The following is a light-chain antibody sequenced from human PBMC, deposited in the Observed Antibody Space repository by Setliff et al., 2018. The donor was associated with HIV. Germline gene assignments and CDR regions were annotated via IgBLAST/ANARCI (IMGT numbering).Light chain of an antibody. Sequence: QSALAQPRSVSGSPGQSVTISCTGTTSDVGGYNFVSWYQHYPGKAPKVMIYGVNNRPSGVSNRFSGSKSGSTASLTISGLQAEDEADYFCTSYTRDNTITRVFGTGTKVTVL. CDR1: TSDVGGYNF. J-gene: IGLJ1*01. CDR2: GVN. CDR3: TSYTRDNTITRV. V-gene: IGLV2-14*01.